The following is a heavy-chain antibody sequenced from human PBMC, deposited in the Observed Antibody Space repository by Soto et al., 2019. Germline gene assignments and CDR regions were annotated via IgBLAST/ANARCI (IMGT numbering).Heavy chain of an antibody. V-gene: IGHV3-21*01. Sequence: PGGSLRLSCAASGFTFSSYSMNWVRQAPGKGLEWVSSISSSSSYIYYADSVKGRFTISRDNAKNSLYLQMNSMRAEDTAVYYGARVPSDLVGAHEAFGVDGMDVWGQGTMVTVSS. CDR1: GFTFSSYS. D-gene: IGHD1-26*01. CDR3: ARVPSDLVGAHEAFGVDGMDV. J-gene: IGHJ6*02. CDR2: ISSSSSYI.